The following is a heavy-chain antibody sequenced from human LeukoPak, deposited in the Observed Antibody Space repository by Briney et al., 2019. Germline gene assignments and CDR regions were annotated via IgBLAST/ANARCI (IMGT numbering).Heavy chain of an antibody. J-gene: IGHJ4*02. D-gene: IGHD6-19*01. V-gene: IGHV1-18*01. CDR2: ISAYNGNT. CDR1: GYTFTTHD. Sequence: ASVKVSRKASGYTFTTHDINWVRQAPGQGLEWMGWISAYNGNTNYAQKLQGRVTMTTDTSTSTAYMELRSLRSDDTAVYYCARTVAGRLDYWGQGTLVTVSS. CDR3: ARTVAGRLDY.